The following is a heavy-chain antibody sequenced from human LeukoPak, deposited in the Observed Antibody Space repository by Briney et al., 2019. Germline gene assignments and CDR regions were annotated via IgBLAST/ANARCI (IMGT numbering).Heavy chain of an antibody. CDR2: IYYSGST. CDR3: ARRLAAGPIDY. V-gene: IGHV4-39*07. J-gene: IGHJ4*02. Sequence: PSETLSLTCTVSGGSISSSSYYWGWIRQPPGKGLEWIGSIYYSGSTYYNPSLKSRVTISVDTSKNQFSLKLSSVTAADTAVYYCARRLAAGPIDYWGQGTLVTVSS. D-gene: IGHD6-13*01. CDR1: GGSISSSSYY.